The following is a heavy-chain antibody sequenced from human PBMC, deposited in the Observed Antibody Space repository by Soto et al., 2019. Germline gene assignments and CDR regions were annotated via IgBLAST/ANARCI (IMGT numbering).Heavy chain of an antibody. D-gene: IGHD2-15*01. Sequence: QVQLVQSGAEVREPGASVKVSCKASGYSFTSLDINWVRQTAGQGLEWMGWMQPSTGRTGYAQKSQGRVTMTRDTSINTAYMELTTLTSYDTAFYYCARGVSAVVDYWGQGTLVTVSS. CDR3: ARGVSAVVDY. CDR2: MQPSTGRT. V-gene: IGHV1-8*01. J-gene: IGHJ4*02. CDR1: GYSFTSLD.